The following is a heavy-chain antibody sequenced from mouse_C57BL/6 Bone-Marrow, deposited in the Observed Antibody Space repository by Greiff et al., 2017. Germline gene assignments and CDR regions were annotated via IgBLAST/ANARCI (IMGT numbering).Heavy chain of an antibody. D-gene: IGHD1-1*01. J-gene: IGHJ3*01. CDR1: GFNIKDDY. V-gene: IGHV14-4*01. CDR3: TVDYYGSSWGFAY. Sequence: EVKLVESGAELVRPGASVKLSCTASGFNIKDDYMHWVKQRPEQGLEWIGWIDPENGDTEYASKFQGKATITADTSSNTAYLQLSSLTSADTAVYYGTVDYYGSSWGFAYWGQGTLVTVSA. CDR2: IDPENGDT.